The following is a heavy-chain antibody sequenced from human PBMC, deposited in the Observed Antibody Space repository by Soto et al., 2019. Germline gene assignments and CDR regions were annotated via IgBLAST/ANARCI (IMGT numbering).Heavy chain of an antibody. CDR1: GFTVSSNF. J-gene: IGHJ4*02. V-gene: IGHV3-53*02. D-gene: IGHD4-17*01. CDR2: IYRGAET. CDR3: ARGKEDYGESGSFDY. Sequence: EVQLVETGGGLIQPGGSLRLSCAASGFTVSSNFMSWVRQAPGKGLEWVSVIYRGAETYYADSVKGRFTISRDNSKSALYLQMNSLRAEDTAVFYCARGKEDYGESGSFDYWGQGTRVTVSS.